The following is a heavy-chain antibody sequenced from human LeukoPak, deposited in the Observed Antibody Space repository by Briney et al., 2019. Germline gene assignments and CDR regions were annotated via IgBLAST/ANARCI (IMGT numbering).Heavy chain of an antibody. V-gene: IGHV4-38-2*02. D-gene: IGHD3-10*01. J-gene: IGHJ4*02. CDR2: IYHSGST. CDR1: GDSINSGYY. Sequence: SETLSLTCTVSGDSINSGYYWGWIRQPPGKGLEWIGSIYHSGSTYYNPSLKSRVTISVDTSKNQFSLKLSSVTAADTAVYYCARDKYYYGSGRPIDYWGQGTLVTVSS. CDR3: ARDKYYYGSGRPIDY.